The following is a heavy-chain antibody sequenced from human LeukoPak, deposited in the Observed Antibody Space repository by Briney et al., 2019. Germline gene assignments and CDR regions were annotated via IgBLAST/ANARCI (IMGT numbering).Heavy chain of an antibody. V-gene: IGHV4-34*01. D-gene: IGHD3-9*01. Sequence: SETLSLTCAVYGASFSGYYWSWIRQPPGKGLEWIGEINPTGSTNYEPSLKGRVTISADTSKNQFSLKLSSVTAADTAVYYCARHLVYAFDIWGQGTMVTVSS. CDR1: GASFSGYY. CDR3: ARHLVYAFDI. J-gene: IGHJ3*02. CDR2: INPTGST.